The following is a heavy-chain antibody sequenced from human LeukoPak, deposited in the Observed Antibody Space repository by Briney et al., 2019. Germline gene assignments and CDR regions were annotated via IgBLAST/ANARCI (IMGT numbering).Heavy chain of an antibody. D-gene: IGHD2-2*01. CDR3: TKDRYCPSTNCPVDY. CDR1: GFTFDEYA. J-gene: IGHJ4*02. CDR2: INRNSDKV. Sequence: GGSLRLSCAGYGFTFDEYALHWVRQAPGKGLEWVSGINRNSDKVGYADSVKGRFTISRDNARNFLYLQMNSLRLEDTAMYYCTKDRYCPSTNCPVDYWGQGTLVSVSS. V-gene: IGHV3-9*01.